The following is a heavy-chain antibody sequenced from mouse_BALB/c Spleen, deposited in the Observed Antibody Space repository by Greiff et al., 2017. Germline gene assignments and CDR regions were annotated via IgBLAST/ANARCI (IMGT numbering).Heavy chain of an antibody. CDR1: GYTFTSYV. J-gene: IGHJ3*01. V-gene: IGHV1-14*01. CDR3: AAYYGSSYEAWFAY. D-gene: IGHD1-1*01. CDR2: INPYNDGT. Sequence: EVQLQQSGPELVKPGASVKMSCKASGYTFTSYVMHWVKQKPGQGLEWIGYINPYNDGTKYNEKFKGKATLTSDKSSSTAYMELSSLTSEDSAVYYCAAYYGSSYEAWFAYWGQGTLVTVSA.